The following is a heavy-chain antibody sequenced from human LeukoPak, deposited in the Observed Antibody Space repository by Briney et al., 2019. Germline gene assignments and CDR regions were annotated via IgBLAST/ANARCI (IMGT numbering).Heavy chain of an antibody. CDR1: GYTFTSYG. J-gene: IGHJ4*02. V-gene: IGHV1-18*01. CDR2: ISAYNGNT. CDR3: ARDIVVVPAAISLDY. D-gene: IGHD2-2*02. Sequence: ASVKVSCKASGYTFTSYGISWVRQAPGQGLEWMGWISAYNGNTNYAQKLQGRVTMTTDTSTSTAYMELRSLRSDDTVVYYCARDIVVVPAAISLDYWGQGTLVTVSS.